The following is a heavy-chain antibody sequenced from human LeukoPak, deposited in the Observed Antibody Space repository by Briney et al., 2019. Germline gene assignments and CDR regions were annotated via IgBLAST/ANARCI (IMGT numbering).Heavy chain of an antibody. V-gene: IGHV4-30-2*01. CDR1: GDSIGSGAYH. J-gene: IGHJ3*02. D-gene: IGHD1-26*01. CDR2: IYHSGST. Sequence: SQTLSLTCTVSGDSIGSGAYHWSWIRQPPGKGLQWIGYIYHSGSTYYNLSLKSRVTISVDRSRNQISLKVGSVTAADTAVYYCASRWELLGDDDAFDIWGQGTMVTVSS. CDR3: ASRWELLGDDDAFDI.